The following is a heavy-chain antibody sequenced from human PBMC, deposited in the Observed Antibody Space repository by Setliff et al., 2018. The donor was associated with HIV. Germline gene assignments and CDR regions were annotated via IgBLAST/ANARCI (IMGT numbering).Heavy chain of an antibody. CDR1: GYPFTGYY. CDR3: ASGGDSPLVKGYYFLY. Sequence: ASVKVSCKASGYPFTGYYIHWVRQAPGQGLEWMGWINPDSGGSVSAEKLQGRVTMTRDTSISTAYLELSDLRSDDTAVYYCASGGDSPLVKGYYFLYWGQGTLVTVSS. D-gene: IGHD5-18*01. J-gene: IGHJ4*02. CDR2: INPDSGGS. V-gene: IGHV1-2*02.